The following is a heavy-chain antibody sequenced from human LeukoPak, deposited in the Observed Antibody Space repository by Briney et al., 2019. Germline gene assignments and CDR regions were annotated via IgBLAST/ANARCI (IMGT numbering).Heavy chain of an antibody. CDR1: GFTFSSYT. D-gene: IGHD4-23*01. Sequence: GGSLRLSCAASGFTFSSYTMNWVRQAPGKGLEWVSSISSTSIYIYYADSVKGRFTISRDNAKNSLYLQMNSLRVEDTALYFCARETQGLDFWGQGILVTVSS. CDR3: ARETQGLDF. V-gene: IGHV3-21*06. CDR2: ISSTSIYI. J-gene: IGHJ4*01.